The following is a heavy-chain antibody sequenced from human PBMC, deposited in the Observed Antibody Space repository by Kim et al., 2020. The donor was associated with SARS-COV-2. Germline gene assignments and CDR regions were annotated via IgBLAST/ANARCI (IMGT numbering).Heavy chain of an antibody. CDR3: AKYSIVGATKGRFGY. CDR1: GFTFSSYA. Sequence: GGSLRFSCAASGFTFSSYAMSWVLQAPGKGLEWVSAISGSGGSTYYADSVKGRFTISRDNSKNTLYLQMNSLRAEDTAVYYCAKYSIVGATKGRFGYWGQGTLVTVSS. V-gene: IGHV3-23*01. CDR2: ISGSGGST. D-gene: IGHD1-26*01. J-gene: IGHJ4*02.